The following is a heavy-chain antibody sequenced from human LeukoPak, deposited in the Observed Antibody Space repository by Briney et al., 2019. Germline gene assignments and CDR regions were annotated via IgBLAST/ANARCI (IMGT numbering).Heavy chain of an antibody. Sequence: GGSLRLSCAASGFTFSSYAMSWVRQAPGKGLEWVSAISGSGGSTYYADSVKGRFTISRDNSKNTLYLQMNSLRAEDTAVYYCAKEAGPDSSSWYGYYYYYTDVWGKGTTVTVSS. CDR1: GFTFSSYA. CDR2: ISGSGGST. J-gene: IGHJ6*03. CDR3: AKEAGPDSSSWYGYYYYYTDV. V-gene: IGHV3-23*01. D-gene: IGHD6-13*01.